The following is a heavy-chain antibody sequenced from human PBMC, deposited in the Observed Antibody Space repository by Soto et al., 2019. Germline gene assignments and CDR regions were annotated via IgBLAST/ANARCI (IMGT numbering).Heavy chain of an antibody. V-gene: IGHV3-21*04. CDR1: GFDLTSSR. D-gene: IGHD2-8*01. CDR2: ISGSGKDT. Sequence: GGSLRLSCAASGFDLTSSRMNWVRQAPGKGLEWVASISGSGKDTFYRHSVKGRFAISIDSDGTSLFLRMDSVKVEDTAIYYCVPRGNYMVPSWGQGTPVTVS. CDR3: VPRGNYMVPS. J-gene: IGHJ1*01.